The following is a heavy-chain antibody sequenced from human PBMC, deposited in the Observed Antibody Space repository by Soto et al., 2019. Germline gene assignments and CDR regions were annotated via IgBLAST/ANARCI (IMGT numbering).Heavy chain of an antibody. D-gene: IGHD3-3*01. V-gene: IGHV4-34*01. J-gene: IGHJ4*02. CDR3: ARLRFLEWLPTYFDY. CDR1: GGSFSGYY. Sequence: SETLSLTCAVYGGSFSGYYWSWIRQPPGKGLEWIGEINHSGSTNYNPSLKSRVTISLDTLKNQFSLKLSSVTAADTAVYYCARLRFLEWLPTYFDYWGQGTLVTVSS. CDR2: INHSGST.